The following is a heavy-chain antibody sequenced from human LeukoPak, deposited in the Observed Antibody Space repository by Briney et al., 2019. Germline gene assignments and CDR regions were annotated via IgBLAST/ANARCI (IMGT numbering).Heavy chain of an antibody. CDR2: IIPIFDTP. CDR1: GGTFSSYA. J-gene: IGHJ5*02. D-gene: IGHD4-11*01. Sequence: SVKVSCKASGGTFSSYAISWVRQAPGQGLEWIGGIIPIFDTPNYAQKFQGRVTMTADRFTSTAYMEMRSLTSEDTAVYYCASGGVTITTSPAWGQGTLVRVSS. V-gene: IGHV1-69*06. CDR3: ASGGVTITTSPA.